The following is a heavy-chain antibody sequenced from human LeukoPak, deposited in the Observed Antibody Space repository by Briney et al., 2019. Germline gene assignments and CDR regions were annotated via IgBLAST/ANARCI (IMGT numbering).Heavy chain of an antibody. CDR3: ARSGRGTYYYFDL. CDR1: GYTFISYG. D-gene: IGHD5-12*01. J-gene: IGHJ4*02. Sequence: ASVKVSCKASGYTFISYGISWVRQAPGQGLEWMGWISGYNGNTNYAQKFLGRVSMTADTATSTAYMELRSLTSDDTAMYYCARSGRGTYYYFDLWGQGTLVTVSS. V-gene: IGHV1-18*01. CDR2: ISGYNGNT.